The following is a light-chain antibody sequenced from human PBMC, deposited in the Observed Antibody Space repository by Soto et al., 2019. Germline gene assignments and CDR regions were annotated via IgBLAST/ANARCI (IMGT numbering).Light chain of an antibody. CDR1: QSVLHSSNNRNY. CDR3: QQYYDTPWT. Sequence: DIVMTQSPDSLAVSLGERATINCKSSQSVLHSSNNRNYLTWFQQKPGHPPKLLLYWASTRESGVPDRFSGSGSGTDFTLTISGLQAEDVAIYYCQQYYDTPWTFGQGTKVEIK. CDR2: WAS. V-gene: IGKV4-1*01. J-gene: IGKJ1*01.